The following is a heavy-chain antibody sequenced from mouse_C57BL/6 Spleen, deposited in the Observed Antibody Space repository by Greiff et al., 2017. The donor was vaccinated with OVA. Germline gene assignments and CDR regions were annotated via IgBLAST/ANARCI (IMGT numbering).Heavy chain of an antibody. D-gene: IGHD3-3*01. CDR3: AVRGARFAY. Sequence: QVQLQQPGAELVMPGASVKLSCKASGYTFTSYWMHWVKQRPGQGLEWIGEIDPSDSYTNYNQKFKGKSTLTVDKSSSTAYMQLSSLTSEDAAVYYCAVRGARFAYWGKGTLVTVSA. CDR2: IDPSDSYT. V-gene: IGHV1-69*01. CDR1: GYTFTSYW. J-gene: IGHJ3*01.